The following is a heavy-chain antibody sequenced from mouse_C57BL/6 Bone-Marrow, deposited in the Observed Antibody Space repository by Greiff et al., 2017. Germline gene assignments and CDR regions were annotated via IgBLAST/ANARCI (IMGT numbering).Heavy chain of an antibody. V-gene: IGHV1-81*01. CDR1: GYTFTSYG. J-gene: IGHJ2*01. CDR2: IYPRSGNT. D-gene: IGHD1-1*01. CDR3: ARWNYGRSYETY. Sequence: QVQLQQSGAELARPGASVKLSCKASGYTFTSYGISWVKQRTGQGLEWIGEIYPRSGNTYYNEKFKGKATLTADKSSSTAYMELRSLTSEDSAVYFCARWNYGRSYETYWGQGTTLTVSS.